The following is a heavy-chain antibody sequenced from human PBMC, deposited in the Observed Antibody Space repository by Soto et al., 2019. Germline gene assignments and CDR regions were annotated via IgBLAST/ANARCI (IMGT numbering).Heavy chain of an antibody. J-gene: IGHJ4*02. V-gene: IGHV3-23*01. CDR2: ISGSGAST. D-gene: IGHD3-9*01. CDR1: GFTFSNYG. Sequence: PGGSLRLSCAASGFTFSNYGMSRVRQAPGKGLEWVSAISGSGASTYYADSVKGRFTISRDNSENTLYLQMNSLRAEDTAVYYCTKEKYDILPGYYSIFVYWGQGTPVTVSS. CDR3: TKEKYDILPGYYSIFVY.